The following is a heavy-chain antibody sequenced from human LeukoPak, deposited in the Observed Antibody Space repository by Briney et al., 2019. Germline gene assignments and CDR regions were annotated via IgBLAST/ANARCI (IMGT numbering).Heavy chain of an antibody. CDR1: GFTLSSHG. Sequence: GGSLRLSCAASGFTLSSHGMHWVRQAPGKGLEWVALISYDGSNKYYADSVKGRFTISRDNSKNTLYLQMNSLRAEDTAAYYCAKRGYCSGGTCHSFHFDYWGQGTLVTVSS. CDR3: AKRGYCSGGTCHSFHFDY. D-gene: IGHD2-15*01. V-gene: IGHV3-30*18. CDR2: ISYDGSNK. J-gene: IGHJ4*02.